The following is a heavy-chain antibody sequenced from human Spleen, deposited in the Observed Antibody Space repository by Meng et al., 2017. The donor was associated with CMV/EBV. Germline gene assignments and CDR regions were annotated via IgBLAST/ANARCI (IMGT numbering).Heavy chain of an antibody. D-gene: IGHD2-8*01. Sequence: GGSFSGYYGSWIRQPPGKGLEWIGEINHSGSTNYNPYLKSRVTISVDTSKNQFSLKLSSVTAADTAVYYCARALGYCTNGVCSTFDYWGQGTLVTSPQ. J-gene: IGHJ4*02. V-gene: IGHV4-34*01. CDR1: GGSFSGYY. CDR2: INHSGST. CDR3: ARALGYCTNGVCSTFDY.